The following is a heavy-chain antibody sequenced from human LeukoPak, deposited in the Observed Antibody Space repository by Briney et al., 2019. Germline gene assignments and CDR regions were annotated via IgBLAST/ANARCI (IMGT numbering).Heavy chain of an antibody. J-gene: IGHJ6*02. CDR2: INHSGST. CDR3: ASVWSGYPYYYYYYGMDV. Sequence: SETLSLTCAVYGGSFSGYYWSWIRQPPGKGLEWIEEINHSGSTNYNPSLKSRVTISVDTSKNQFSLKLSSVTAADTAVYYCASVWSGYPYYYYYYGMDVWGQGTTVTVSS. D-gene: IGHD3-3*01. V-gene: IGHV4-34*01. CDR1: GGSFSGYY.